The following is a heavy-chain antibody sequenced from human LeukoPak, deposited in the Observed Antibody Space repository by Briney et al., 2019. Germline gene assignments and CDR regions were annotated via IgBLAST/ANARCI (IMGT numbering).Heavy chain of an antibody. CDR2: NGGLGGSA. Sequence: GGSLRLSCAASGFTFSSYAMTWVRQAPGKGLEWVSTNGGLGGSAFYADSVKGRFTISRDNSQNTLYLQMNSLRAEDTAIYYCAILGGDWGQGTLVTVSS. CDR3: AILGGD. J-gene: IGHJ4*02. D-gene: IGHD3-16*01. CDR1: GFTFSSYA. V-gene: IGHV3-23*01.